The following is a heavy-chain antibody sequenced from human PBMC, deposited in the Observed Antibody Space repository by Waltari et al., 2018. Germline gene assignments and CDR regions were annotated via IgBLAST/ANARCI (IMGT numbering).Heavy chain of an antibody. V-gene: IGHV3-30*01. D-gene: IGHD1-1*01. J-gene: IGHJ4*02. Sequence: QVHLVESGGGVVQPGKSLRLSCVPSGFIFRDYAMHWVRQTTVKGLHWVALISYDGVDKWYADSLKGRFTNSRDNSKSTLYLQIDSLRSEDTAVYYCARDYNSLVDYWGQGILVTVSS. CDR2: ISYDGVDK. CDR1: GFIFRDYA. CDR3: ARDYNSLVDY.